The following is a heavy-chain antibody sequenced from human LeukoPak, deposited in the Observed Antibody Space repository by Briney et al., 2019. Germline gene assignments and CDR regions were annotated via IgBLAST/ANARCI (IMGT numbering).Heavy chain of an antibody. CDR2: IYYSGST. CDR1: GGSFSGYY. D-gene: IGHD3-3*01. CDR3: ARGGFFPEYYFDY. V-gene: IGHV4-59*01. J-gene: IGHJ4*02. Sequence: PSETLSLTCAVYGGSFSGYYWSWIRQPPGKGLEWIGYIYYSGSTNYNPSLKSRVTISVDTSKNQFSLKLSSVTAADTAVYYCARGGFFPEYYFDYWGQGTLVTVSS.